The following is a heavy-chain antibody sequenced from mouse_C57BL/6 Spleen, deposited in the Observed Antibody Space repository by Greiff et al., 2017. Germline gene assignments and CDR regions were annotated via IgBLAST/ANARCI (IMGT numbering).Heavy chain of an antibody. CDR1: GYSFTDYN. CDR2: INPNYGTT. J-gene: IGHJ1*03. Sequence: EVQLQQSGPELVKPGASVKISCKASGYSFTDYNMNWVKQSNGKSLEWIGVINPNYGTTSYNQKFKGKATLTVDQSSSTAYMQLNRLTSEDAAVYYWARGDYYGSSYSWYCEVWGTGTTVNVSS. V-gene: IGHV1-39*01. D-gene: IGHD1-1*01. CDR3: ARGDYYGSSYSWYCEV.